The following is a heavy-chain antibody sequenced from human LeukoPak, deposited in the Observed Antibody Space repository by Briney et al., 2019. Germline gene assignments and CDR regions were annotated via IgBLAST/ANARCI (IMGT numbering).Heavy chain of an antibody. CDR2: IYYSGST. CDR1: GGPISSGDYY. J-gene: IGHJ4*02. Sequence: SETLSLTCTVSGGPISSGDYYWSWIRQPPGKGLEWIGYIYYSGSTYYNPSLKSRVTISVDTSKNQFSLKLSSVTAADTAVYYCARAAYYYGSGSYSPFDYWGQGTLVTVSS. V-gene: IGHV4-30-4*01. D-gene: IGHD3-10*01. CDR3: ARAAYYYGSGSYSPFDY.